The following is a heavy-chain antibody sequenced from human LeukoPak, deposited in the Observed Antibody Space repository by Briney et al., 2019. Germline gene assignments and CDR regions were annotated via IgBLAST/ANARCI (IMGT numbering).Heavy chain of an antibody. CDR1: GFTFSNYW. D-gene: IGHD2-21*01. CDR3: AGWPIYSDAFHI. CDR2: IKQDGSEK. Sequence: GGSLRLSCAASGFTFSNYWMSWVRQAPGKGLEWVANIKQDGSEKYYVDSVKGRFTIFRDNAKNSLYLQMISLRAGDTAVYYCAGWPIYSDAFHIWGQGTMVTVSS. V-gene: IGHV3-7*01. J-gene: IGHJ3*02.